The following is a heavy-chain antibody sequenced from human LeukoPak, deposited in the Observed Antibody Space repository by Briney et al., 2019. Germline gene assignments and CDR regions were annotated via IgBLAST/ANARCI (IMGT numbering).Heavy chain of an antibody. CDR1: GGSISSYY. V-gene: IGHV4-59*12. J-gene: IGHJ4*02. CDR2: IYYSGST. Sequence: PSETLSLTCTVSGGSISSYYWTWIRQPPGKGLEWIGYIYYSGSTYYNPSLKSRVTISVDTSKNQFSLKLSSVTAADTAVYYCARAPESGLGSSRPFDYWGQGTLVTVSS. D-gene: IGHD6-6*01. CDR3: ARAPESGLGSSRPFDY.